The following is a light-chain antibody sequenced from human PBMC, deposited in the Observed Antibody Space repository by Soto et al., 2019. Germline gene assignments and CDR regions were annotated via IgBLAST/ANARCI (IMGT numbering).Light chain of an antibody. Sequence: DAVLTQSPLSLPVTLGQPASISCSSSQSLVHSGGNTYLNWFQQRHGQSPRRLIYKVSERDSGVPDRFSGRASGTDFTLEISRVEAEDVGVYYCMQGTHWPYTFGQGTKLEIK. CDR3: MQGTHWPYT. V-gene: IGKV2-30*02. CDR1: QSLVHSGGNTY. CDR2: KVS. J-gene: IGKJ2*01.